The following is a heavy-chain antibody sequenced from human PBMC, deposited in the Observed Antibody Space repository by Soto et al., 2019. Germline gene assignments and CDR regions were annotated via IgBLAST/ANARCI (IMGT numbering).Heavy chain of an antibody. CDR3: ARHVPAAGYYYDMDV. J-gene: IGHJ6*01. D-gene: IGHD2-2*01. CDR2: IIPIFGTA. Sequence: GASVKVSCKASGGTFGIYAITWVRQATGQGLEWMGGIIPIFGTANYAQKFQGRVTITADESTSTAYMELSSLRSEDTAVYYCARHVPAAGYYYDMDVWGQGTTVTVSS. CDR1: GGTFGIYA. V-gene: IGHV1-69*13.